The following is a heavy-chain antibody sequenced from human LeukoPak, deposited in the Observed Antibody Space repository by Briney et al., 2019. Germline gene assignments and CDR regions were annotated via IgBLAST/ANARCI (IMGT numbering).Heavy chain of an antibody. J-gene: IGHJ6*03. Sequence: SETLSLTCTVSGGSISSSSYYWGWIRQPPGKGLEWIGSIYYSGSTYYNPSLKSRVTISVDTSKNQFSLKLSSVTAADTAVYYCARAYVGTGRMDVWGKGTTVTVSS. V-gene: IGHV4-39*07. CDR3: ARAYVGTGRMDV. CDR2: IYYSGST. CDR1: GGSISSSSYY. D-gene: IGHD3/OR15-3a*01.